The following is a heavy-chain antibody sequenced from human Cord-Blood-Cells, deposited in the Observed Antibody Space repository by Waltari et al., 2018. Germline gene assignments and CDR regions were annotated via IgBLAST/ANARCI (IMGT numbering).Heavy chain of an antibody. Sequence: QVQLVQSGAEVKKPGSSVKVSCKASGGTFSSYAISWVRQAPGQGLEWMGGIIPIFGTANYAQKCQGRVTITADESTSTAYMELSSLRSEDTAVYYCARGEDIVVVPAATPFDYWGQGTLVTVSS. CDR1: GGTFSSYA. V-gene: IGHV1-69*01. D-gene: IGHD2-2*01. J-gene: IGHJ4*02. CDR2: IIPIFGTA. CDR3: ARGEDIVVVPAATPFDY.